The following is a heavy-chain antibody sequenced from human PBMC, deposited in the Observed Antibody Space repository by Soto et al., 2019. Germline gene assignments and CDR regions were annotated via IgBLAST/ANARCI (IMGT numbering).Heavy chain of an antibody. CDR1: GVTLSGYA. CDR3: ARGVNNWTDGGYFYYHMDV. J-gene: IGHJ6*03. V-gene: IGHV3-64*01. D-gene: IGHD1-20*01. CDR2: ISSNGVGT. Sequence: VGSLRLSCAVSGVTLSGYAMDWVRQAQGKGLEYVSGISSNGVGTYYANSVQGRFTISRDNSKNTVYLQMGSLRPEDMAVYYCARGVNNWTDGGYFYYHMDVWGKGTTVTVSS.